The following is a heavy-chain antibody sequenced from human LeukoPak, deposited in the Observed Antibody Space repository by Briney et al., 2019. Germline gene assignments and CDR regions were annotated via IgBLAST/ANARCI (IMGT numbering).Heavy chain of an antibody. CDR2: ISGSGGST. Sequence: GGSLRLSRAASGFTFSSYAMSWVRQAPGKGLEWVSAISGSGGSTYYADSVKGRFTISRDNSKNTLYLQMNSLRAEDTAVYYCAKSLNWNLNAFDIWGQGTMVTVSS. V-gene: IGHV3-23*01. D-gene: IGHD1-1*01. CDR3: AKSLNWNLNAFDI. J-gene: IGHJ3*02. CDR1: GFTFSSYA.